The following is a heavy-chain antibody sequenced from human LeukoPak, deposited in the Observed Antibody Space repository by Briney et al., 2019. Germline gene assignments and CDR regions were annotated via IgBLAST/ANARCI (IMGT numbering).Heavy chain of an antibody. CDR1: GFTFSSYA. CDR2: ISYDGSNK. J-gene: IGHJ3*02. CDR3: AKDRDSAFDI. V-gene: IGHV3-30-3*01. D-gene: IGHD3-22*01. Sequence: QPGGSLRLSCAASGFTFSSYAMHWVRQAPGKGLEWVAVISYDGSNKYYADSVKGRFTISRDNSKNTLYLQMNSLRAEDTAVYYCAKDRDSAFDIWGQGTMVTVSS.